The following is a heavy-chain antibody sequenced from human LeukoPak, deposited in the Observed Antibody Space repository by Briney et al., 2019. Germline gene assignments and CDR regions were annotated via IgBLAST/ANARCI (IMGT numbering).Heavy chain of an antibody. Sequence: GGSLRLSCAASGFTVSSNYMSWVRQAPGKGLEWVSSISSSSSYIYYADSVKGRFTISRDNAKNSLYLQMNSLRAEDTAVYYCAREEDTAMGFDYWGQGTLVTVSS. CDR1: GFTVSSNY. CDR3: AREEDTAMGFDY. J-gene: IGHJ4*02. D-gene: IGHD5-18*01. V-gene: IGHV3-21*04. CDR2: ISSSSSYI.